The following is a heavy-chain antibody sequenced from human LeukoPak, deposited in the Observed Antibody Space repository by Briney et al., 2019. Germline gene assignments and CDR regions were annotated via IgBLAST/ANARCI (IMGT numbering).Heavy chain of an antibody. Sequence: PGRSLRLSCAASGFXFSSYGIHWVRQAPGKGLEWVAVIWYDGSNKYYADSVKGRFTISRDNSKNTLYLQMNSLRAEDTAVYYCARDSVSRAAATWSRFDYWGRGTLVTVSS. CDR2: IWYDGSNK. D-gene: IGHD6-13*01. V-gene: IGHV3-33*01. CDR3: ARDSVSRAAATWSRFDY. CDR1: GFXFSSYG. J-gene: IGHJ4*02.